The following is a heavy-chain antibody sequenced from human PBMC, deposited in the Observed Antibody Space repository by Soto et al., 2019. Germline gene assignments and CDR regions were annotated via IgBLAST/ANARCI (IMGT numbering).Heavy chain of an antibody. CDR2: VDSAGSGT. CDR3: ATVFEH. V-gene: IGHV3-74*01. CDR1: GITFSGFW. Sequence: VPLVESGGGSVQPGGSLRLSCVASGITFSGFWMHWVRQVPGKGLVWLARVDSAGSGTSYADSVKGRFTISRDNAKNTLSLQMDSLRVEDTTVYYCATVFEHWGQGIPVTVSS. J-gene: IGHJ4*02.